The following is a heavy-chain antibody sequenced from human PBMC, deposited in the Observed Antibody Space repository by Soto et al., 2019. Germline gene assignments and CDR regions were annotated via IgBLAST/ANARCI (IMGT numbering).Heavy chain of an antibody. V-gene: IGHV1-69*01. J-gene: IGHJ2*01. D-gene: IGHD3-22*01. CDR2: IIPIFGTA. CDR3: ARASVGGYDSRGPGYFDL. CDR1: GGTFSSYA. Sequence: QVQLVQSGAEVKKPGSSVKVSCKASGGTFSSYAISWVRQAPGQGLEWMGGIIPIFGTANYAQKFQGRVTITEDESTSTAYMELSSLRSEDTAVYYCARASVGGYDSRGPGYFDLWGRGTLVTVSS.